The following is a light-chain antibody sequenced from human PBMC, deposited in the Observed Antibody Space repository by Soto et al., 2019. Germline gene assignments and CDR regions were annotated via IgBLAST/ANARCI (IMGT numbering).Light chain of an antibody. CDR3: CSYVGGYTVL. J-gene: IGLJ3*02. Sequence: QSALTQPLSVSGSPGQSVTISCTGTSSDVGGYNYVSWYQHHPGKAPKLMIYDVSKRPSGVPDRFSGSKSGNTASLTISGLQAEDEADYYCCSYVGGYTVLFGGGTKLTVL. V-gene: IGLV2-11*01. CDR1: SSDVGGYNY. CDR2: DVS.